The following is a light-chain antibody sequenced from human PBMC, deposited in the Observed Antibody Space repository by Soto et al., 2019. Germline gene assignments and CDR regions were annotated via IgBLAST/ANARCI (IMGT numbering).Light chain of an antibody. V-gene: IGKV1-9*01. J-gene: IGKJ4*01. Sequence: IQLTQSPSSLSASVGDRVTITCRASQDISHYVAWYQQKPGKAPKVLIYEASTLQSGVPSRFSGSGSGTDVTLTISSLQPEDFATYYCQQVKNNLPLTFGGGTKVEIK. CDR1: QDISHY. CDR3: QQVKNNLPLT. CDR2: EAS.